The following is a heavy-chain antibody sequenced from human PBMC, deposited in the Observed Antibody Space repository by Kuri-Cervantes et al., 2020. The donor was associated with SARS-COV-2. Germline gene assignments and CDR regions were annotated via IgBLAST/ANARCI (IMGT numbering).Heavy chain of an antibody. D-gene: IGHD4-17*01. CDR3: ARGRRLPLCYFDY. Sequence: GSLRLSCAVYGGSFSGYYWSWIRQPPGKGLEWIGEINHSGSTNYNPSLKSRVTISVDTSKNQFSLKLSSVTAADTAVYYCARGRRLPLCYFDYWGQGTRVTCYS. V-gene: IGHV4-34*01. CDR2: INHSGST. CDR1: GGSFSGYY. J-gene: IGHJ4*02.